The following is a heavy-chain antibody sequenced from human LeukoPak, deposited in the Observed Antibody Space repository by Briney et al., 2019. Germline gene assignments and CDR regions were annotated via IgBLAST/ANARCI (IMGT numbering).Heavy chain of an antibody. D-gene: IGHD4-17*01. J-gene: IGHJ4*02. CDR3: ARDSLDGDYGDLFDF. CDR1: GFTFSDYY. Sequence: PGGSLRLSCAASGFTFSDYYMSWVRQAPGKGLEWVSYISSSSYTNYADSVKGRFSISRDNAKNSLYLQMNSLRAEDTAVYYCARDSLDGDYGDLFDFWGQGTLVTVSS. CDR2: ISSSSYT. V-gene: IGHV3-11*06.